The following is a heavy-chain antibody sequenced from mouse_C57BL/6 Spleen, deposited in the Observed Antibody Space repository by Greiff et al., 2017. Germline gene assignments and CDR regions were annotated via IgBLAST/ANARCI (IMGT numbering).Heavy chain of an antibody. J-gene: IGHJ1*03. Sequence: DVKLQESGPGMVKPSQSLSLTCTVTGYSITSGYDWHWIRHFPGNKLEWMGYISYSGSTNYNPSLKSRISITHDTSKNHFFLKLNSVTTEYTATYYCARARSFWYFDVWGTGTTVTVSS. CDR3: ARARSFWYFDV. CDR1: GYSITSGYD. V-gene: IGHV3-1*01. CDR2: ISYSGST.